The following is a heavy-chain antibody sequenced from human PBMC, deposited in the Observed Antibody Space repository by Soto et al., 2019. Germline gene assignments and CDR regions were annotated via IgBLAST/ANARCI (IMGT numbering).Heavy chain of an antibody. D-gene: IGHD5-12*01. CDR2: TYYKSKWFN. Sequence: QTLSLTCAISGDSVSSNSAGWNWVRQTPSRGLEWLGRTYYKSKWFNNYAVSVKSRITINPDTSQNQFSLQLDSVTPEDTAVYYCARGSWDDVSGHYYMDVWGKGTTVTVSS. V-gene: IGHV6-1*01. J-gene: IGHJ6*03. CDR3: ARGSWDDVSGHYYMDV. CDR1: GDSVSSNSAG.